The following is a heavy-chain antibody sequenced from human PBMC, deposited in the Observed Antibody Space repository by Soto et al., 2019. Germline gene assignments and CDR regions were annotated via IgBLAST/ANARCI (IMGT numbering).Heavy chain of an antibody. CDR2: ISGSGGST. CDR3: ARVALLLWFGNGRMSTNWFDP. J-gene: IGHJ5*02. CDR1: GFTFSSSA. V-gene: IGHV3-23*01. D-gene: IGHD3-10*01. Sequence: PGGSLRLSCAASGFTFSSSAMNWVRQAPGKGLEWVSAISGSGGSTYYADSVKGRFTISRDNSKNTLYLQMNSLRAEDTAVYYCARVALLLWFGNGRMSTNWFDPWGQGTLVTVSS.